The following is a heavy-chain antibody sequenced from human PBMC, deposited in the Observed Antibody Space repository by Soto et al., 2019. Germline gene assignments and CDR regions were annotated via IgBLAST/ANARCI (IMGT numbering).Heavy chain of an antibody. CDR3: ARMGDVPYYYYGMDV. D-gene: IGHD3-16*01. CDR1: GYTFSRSG. V-gene: IGHV1-18*01. J-gene: IGHJ6*02. CDR2: INGYNGNT. Sequence: QVQLVQSGAEVKKPGASVKVSCKASGYTFSRSGISWVRQAPGQGLEWMGWINGYNGNTNYTQKMQGRITMTTDTPTSTAYMELRSLRSDDTAEYYCARMGDVPYYYYGMDVWGQGTTVSVSS.